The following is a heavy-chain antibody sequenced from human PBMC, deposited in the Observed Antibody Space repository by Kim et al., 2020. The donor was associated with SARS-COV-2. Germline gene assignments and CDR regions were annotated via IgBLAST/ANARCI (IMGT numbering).Heavy chain of an antibody. J-gene: IGHJ5*02. Sequence: GGSLRLSCAASTFSFSTYAISWVRQTPGKGLEWVSVISASGDYIYYADSVKGRFIISRDNSKNTVYLQMNSLRAEDTALYYCAKKTFGPFGWFDPWGQGTLVTVSS. CDR3: AKKTFGPFGWFDP. D-gene: IGHD3-10*01. V-gene: IGHV3-23*01. CDR2: ISASGDYI. CDR1: TFSFSTYA.